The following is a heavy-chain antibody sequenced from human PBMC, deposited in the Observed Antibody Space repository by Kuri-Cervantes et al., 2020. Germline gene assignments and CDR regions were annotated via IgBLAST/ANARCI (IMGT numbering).Heavy chain of an antibody. Sequence: SETLSLTCNESGGSISSSSHYWGWIRQPPGKGLEWIGSIYYSGSTYYNPSLKSRVTISVDTSKNQFSLQLNSVTPEDTAVYYCARVGYSGSYRVGIDYWGQGTLVTVSS. CDR3: ARVGYSGSYRVGIDY. J-gene: IGHJ4*02. CDR1: GGSISSSSHY. CDR2: IYYSGST. V-gene: IGHV4-39*01. D-gene: IGHD1-26*01.